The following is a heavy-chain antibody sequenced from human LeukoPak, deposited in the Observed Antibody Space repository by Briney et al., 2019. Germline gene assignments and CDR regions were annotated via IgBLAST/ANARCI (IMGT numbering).Heavy chain of an antibody. CDR2: INEDGRGT. D-gene: IGHD2-15*01. V-gene: IGHV3-74*01. J-gene: IGHJ4*02. CDR3: AKDMRYCNGGTCYPDY. Sequence: GSLRLSCAVSGFTLNSNWIHWVRQAPGQGLVWVSRINEDGRGTSYADSVKGRFTISKDDAKNTVYLQMNSLRVEDTAIYYCAKDMRYCNGGTCYPDYWGQGTLVTVPS. CDR1: GFTLNSNW.